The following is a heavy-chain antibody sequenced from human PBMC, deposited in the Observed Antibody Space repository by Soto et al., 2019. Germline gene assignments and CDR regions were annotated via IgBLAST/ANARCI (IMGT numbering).Heavy chain of an antibody. J-gene: IGHJ6*02. CDR1: GFTFTSSA. D-gene: IGHD2-21*02. CDR3: AKVSSHCGGDCPIGYYYYGMDV. Sequence: SVKVSCKASGFTFTSSAVQWVRQARGQRLEWIGWIVVGSGNTNYAQKFQERVTITRDMSTSTAYMELSSLRSEDTAVYYCAKVSSHCGGDCPIGYYYYGMDVWGQGTTVTVSS. V-gene: IGHV1-58*01. CDR2: IVVGSGNT.